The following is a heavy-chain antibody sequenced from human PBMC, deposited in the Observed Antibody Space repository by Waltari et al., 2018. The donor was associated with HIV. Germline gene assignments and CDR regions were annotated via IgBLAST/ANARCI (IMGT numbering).Heavy chain of an antibody. CDR2: ISYDGSNK. V-gene: IGHV3-30*01. J-gene: IGHJ5*02. CDR1: GFTFSSYA. Sequence: AASGFTFSSYAIHWVRQAPGKGLEWVAPISYDGSNKYYADSVKGRFTISRDNSKNTLYLQMNSLRAEDTSVYYCARDTGYCSFGSCSYNWLDPWGQGTLVSVSS. CDR3: ARDTGYCSFGSCSYNWLDP. D-gene: IGHD2-15*01.